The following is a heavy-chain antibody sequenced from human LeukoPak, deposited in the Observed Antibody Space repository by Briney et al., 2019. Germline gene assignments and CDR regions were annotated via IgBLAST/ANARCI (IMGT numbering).Heavy chain of an antibody. Sequence: ASVKVSCKVSGYTLTELSMHWVRQAPGKGLEWMGGFDPEDGETIYAQKFRGRVTMTEDTSTDTAYMELSSLRSEDTAVYYCATDPYYYDSRGDYWGQGTLVTVSS. V-gene: IGHV1-24*01. CDR2: FDPEDGET. CDR1: GYTLTELS. CDR3: ATDPYYYDSRGDY. D-gene: IGHD3-22*01. J-gene: IGHJ4*02.